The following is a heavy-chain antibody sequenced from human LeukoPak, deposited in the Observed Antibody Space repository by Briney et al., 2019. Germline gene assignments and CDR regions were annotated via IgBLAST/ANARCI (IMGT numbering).Heavy chain of an antibody. CDR2: INPNSGGT. D-gene: IGHD2-8*01. Sequence: ASVKVSCEASGYTFTGYYMHWVRQAPGQGLEWMGWINPNSGGTNYAQKFQGRVTMTRDTSISTAYMELSRLRSDDTAVYYCARWLGWDIVLMVYALDYWGQGTLVTVSS. J-gene: IGHJ4*02. V-gene: IGHV1-2*02. CDR1: GYTFTGYY. CDR3: ARWLGWDIVLMVYALDY.